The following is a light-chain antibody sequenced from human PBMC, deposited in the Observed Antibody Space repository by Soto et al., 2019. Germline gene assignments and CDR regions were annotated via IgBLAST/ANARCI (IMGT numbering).Light chain of an antibody. CDR2: DAS. Sequence: IGLTQYPCAVCVSPGERASLCCRASQSVGSYLAWYQQKPGQAPRLLIYDASNRATGIPARFSGSGSGTDFSLTISRLEPEDFAVYYCHPYGSSGTFGQGTKVDIK. V-gene: IGKV3-20*01. J-gene: IGKJ1*01. CDR3: HPYGSSGT. CDR1: QSVGSY.